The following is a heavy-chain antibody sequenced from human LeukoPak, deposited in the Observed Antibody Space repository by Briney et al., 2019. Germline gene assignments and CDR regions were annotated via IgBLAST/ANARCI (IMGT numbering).Heavy chain of an antibody. Sequence: GGSLRLSCIASEFTVSSNYMSWVRQAPGKGLEWVSIVYRDGSTYYADSVKGRFTISRDNSKNTVYLQMNSLRAEDTAVYHCARVEAAYDAFDIWGQGTMVTVSS. V-gene: IGHV3-53*01. CDR2: VYRDGST. CDR1: EFTVSSNY. J-gene: IGHJ3*02. D-gene: IGHD6-25*01. CDR3: ARVEAAYDAFDI.